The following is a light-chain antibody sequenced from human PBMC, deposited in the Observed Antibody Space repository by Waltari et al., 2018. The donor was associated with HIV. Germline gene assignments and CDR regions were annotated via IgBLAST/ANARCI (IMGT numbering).Light chain of an antibody. CDR1: SSDVGGYNL. V-gene: IGLV2-23*02. CDR2: EVS. CDR3: CAYAGSTTYVI. Sequence: QSALTQPASVSGYPGQSLTISCTGTSSDVGGYNLVSWYQPHPGKAPKLMIYEVSKRPSGVSNRFSGSKSGNTASLTISGLQAEDEADYYCCAYAGSTTYVIFGGGTKLTVL. J-gene: IGLJ2*01.